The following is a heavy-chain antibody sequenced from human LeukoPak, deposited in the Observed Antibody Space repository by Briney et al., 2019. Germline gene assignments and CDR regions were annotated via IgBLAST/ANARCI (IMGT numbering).Heavy chain of an antibody. CDR2: ITPIFGTA. CDR3: ARGRGERSTSSAIADY. J-gene: IGHJ4*02. CDR1: GGTFSSHG. Sequence: ASVKVSCKASGGTFSSHGISWVRQAPGQGLEWMGGITPIFGTANYPQKFQGRVTITADKSTSTAYMELSSLRSEDTAVYYCARGRGERSTSSAIADYWGQGTLVTVSS. D-gene: IGHD2-2*01. V-gene: IGHV1-69*06.